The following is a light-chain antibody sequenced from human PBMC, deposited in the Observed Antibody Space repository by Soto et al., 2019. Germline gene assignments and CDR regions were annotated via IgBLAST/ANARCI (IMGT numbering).Light chain of an antibody. CDR2: GAS. CDR1: QSVGASY. V-gene: IGKV3-20*01. J-gene: IGKJ5*01. CDR3: QQHANWPPIT. Sequence: EMVLTQSPGTLSLSQGERATLSCRASQSVGASYLAWYQQKPGQAPRLLINGASSRATGIPARFSGSGSGTDFTLTISSLEPEDFAVYYCQQHANWPPITFGQGTRLEIK.